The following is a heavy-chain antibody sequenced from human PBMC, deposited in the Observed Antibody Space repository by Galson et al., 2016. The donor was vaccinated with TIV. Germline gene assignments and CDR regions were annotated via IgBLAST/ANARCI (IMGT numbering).Heavy chain of an antibody. CDR3: VRAIAADGGV. Sequence: SLRLSCADSGFTFSSFWMSWVRQAPGKGLEWVANVKPDGSDRNYVDSVKGRFTISRDNAKNSVFLQMNSLRAEDTAVYYCVRAIAADGGVWGQGTTVTVSS. CDR1: GFTFSSFW. D-gene: IGHD6-13*01. CDR2: VKPDGSDR. J-gene: IGHJ6*02. V-gene: IGHV3-7*03.